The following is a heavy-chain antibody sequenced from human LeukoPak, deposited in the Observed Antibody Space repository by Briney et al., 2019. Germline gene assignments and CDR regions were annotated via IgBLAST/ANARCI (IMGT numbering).Heavy chain of an antibody. CDR3: AKRSLSSIAAPSLYYFDY. J-gene: IGHJ4*02. V-gene: IGHV3-74*01. CDR1: GFTFSDYY. D-gene: IGHD6-6*01. CDR2: IHPHGSRT. Sequence: GGSLRLSCAASGFTFSDYYMHWVRQAPGRGLFWVSSIHPHGSRTYYADSVKGRFTISRDNSKNTLYLQMNSLRAEDTAVYYCAKRSLSSIAAPSLYYFDYWGQGTLVTVSS.